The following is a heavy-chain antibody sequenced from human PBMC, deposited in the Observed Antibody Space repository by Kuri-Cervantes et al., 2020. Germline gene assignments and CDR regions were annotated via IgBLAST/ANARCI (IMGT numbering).Heavy chain of an antibody. D-gene: IGHD3-10*01. J-gene: IGHJ4*02. V-gene: IGHV4-31*03. Sequence: SETLSLTCTVSGGSISSDGYYWSWIRQHPGKGLEWIGFIYYTGSTYYNPSLKSRVTISVDTSKNQFSLKLSSVTAADTAVYYCARHYGSGSYGIDYWGQGTLVTVSS. CDR3: ARHYGSGSYGIDY. CDR1: GGSISSDGYY. CDR2: IYYTGST.